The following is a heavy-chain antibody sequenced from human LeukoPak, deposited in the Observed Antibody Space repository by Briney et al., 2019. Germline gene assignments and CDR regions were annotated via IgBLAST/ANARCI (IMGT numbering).Heavy chain of an antibody. CDR2: ISGSGGST. J-gene: IGHJ4*02. D-gene: IGHD1-26*01. V-gene: IGHV3-23*01. Sequence: GGSLRLPCAASGFTFSSYAMSWVRQAPGKGLEWVSAISGSGGSTYYADSVKGRFTISRDNSKNTLYLQMNSLRAEDTAVYYCASRIVGAINAYYFDYWGQGTLVTVSS. CDR1: GFTFSSYA. CDR3: ASRIVGAINAYYFDY.